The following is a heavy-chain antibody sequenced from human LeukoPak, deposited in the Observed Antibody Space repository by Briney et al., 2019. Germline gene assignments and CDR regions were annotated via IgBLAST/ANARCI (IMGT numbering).Heavy chain of an antibody. CDR1: GFTFSSYA. D-gene: IGHD3-22*01. CDR2: ISGSGLTT. J-gene: IGHJ4*02. CDR3: AKDGKYDSSGDFYDGYFDS. Sequence: TGGSLRLSCAASGFTFSSYAMSWVRQVPGKGLEWVSGISGSGLTTFSADSLMGRFTISRDNSENTLFLQMNGLRAEDTAIYYCAKDGKYDSSGDFYDGYFDSWGQGTLVTVSS. V-gene: IGHV3-23*01.